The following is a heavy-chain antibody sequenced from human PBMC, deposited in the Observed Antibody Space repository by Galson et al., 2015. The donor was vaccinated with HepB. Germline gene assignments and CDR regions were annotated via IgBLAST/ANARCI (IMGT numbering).Heavy chain of an antibody. CDR1: EFTFSSYC. D-gene: IGHD6-13*01. V-gene: IGHV3-7*01. CDR2: IKQDGSEK. J-gene: IGHJ4*02. CDR3: ARDNEGAAVY. Sequence: SLRLSCAASEFTFSSYCMSWVRQAPGKGLEWVANIKQDGSEKYYVDSVKGRFTISRDNDKNSLYLQMNSLRADDTAVYYCARDNEGAAVYCGRGSLVTVSS.